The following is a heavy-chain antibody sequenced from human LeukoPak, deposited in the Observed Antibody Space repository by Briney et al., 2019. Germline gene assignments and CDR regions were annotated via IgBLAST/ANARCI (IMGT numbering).Heavy chain of an antibody. CDR3: AKFEGATIPGWFNDY. V-gene: IGHV3-23*05. D-gene: IGHD6-19*01. CDR2: IDKTTYPT. J-gene: IGHJ4*02. Sequence: GGSLRLSCAASEFIFSDYAMGWVRQAPGKGLEWVSTIDKTTYPTYYADSVKGRFTISRDNSKNTLYLQMNSLRTEDTAVYFCAKFEGATIPGWFNDYWGQGILVTVSS. CDR1: EFIFSDYA.